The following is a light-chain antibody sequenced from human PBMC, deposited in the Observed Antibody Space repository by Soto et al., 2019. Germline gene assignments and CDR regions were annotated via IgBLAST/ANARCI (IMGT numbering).Light chain of an antibody. V-gene: IGKV3-20*01. CDR1: ESISITY. J-gene: IGKJ1*01. Sequence: EIVLTQSPGTLSLSPGERAALSCRTSESISITYLAWYQQKPGQAPRLLFYGASTRATGIPDRFSGSGSGTDFTLTISRLEPEDFAVYYCQQYNNWPWTFGQGTKVEIK. CDR2: GAS. CDR3: QQYNNWPWT.